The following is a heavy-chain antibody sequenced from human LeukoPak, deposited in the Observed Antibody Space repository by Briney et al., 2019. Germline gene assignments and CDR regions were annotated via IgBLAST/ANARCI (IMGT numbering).Heavy chain of an antibody. D-gene: IGHD4-23*01. CDR1: GFTFSSYG. Sequence: PGGSLRLSCAASGFTFSSYGMNWVRQARGKGLEWVSYIGTSSSTIYYADSVKGRFTISRDNAKNSLYLQMNSLRDEDTAVYYCARHDYGGNSGDYWGQGTLVTVSS. J-gene: IGHJ4*02. V-gene: IGHV3-48*02. CDR3: ARHDYGGNSGDY. CDR2: IGTSSSTI.